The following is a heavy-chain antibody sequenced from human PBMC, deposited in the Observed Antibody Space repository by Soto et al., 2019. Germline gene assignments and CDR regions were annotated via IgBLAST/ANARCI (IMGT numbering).Heavy chain of an antibody. J-gene: IGHJ5*02. D-gene: IGHD2-8*01. CDR1: GGSISSYY. Sequence: QVQLQESGPGLVKPSETLSLTCTVSGGSISSYYWSWIRQPPGKGLEWIGDIYYSGSTNYNPSLKSRVPISVDTANNQFSLKLSSVTAADTAVYACARTSRVYNWFDPCGQGTLVVVSS. CDR3: ARTSRVYNWFDP. V-gene: IGHV4-59*08. CDR2: IYYSGST.